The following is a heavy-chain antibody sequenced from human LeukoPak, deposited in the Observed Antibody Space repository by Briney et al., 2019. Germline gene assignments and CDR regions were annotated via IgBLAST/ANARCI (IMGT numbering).Heavy chain of an antibody. CDR1: GYTFTGYY. J-gene: IGHJ3*02. CDR3: AIPSPLLIRGFGTDALDI. V-gene: IGHV1-2*02. D-gene: IGHD1-14*01. CDR2: NNPNSGGT. Sequence: ASVKVSCKASGYTFTGYYMHWVRQAPGQGLEWMGWNNPNSGGTNYAQKFQGRVTMIRDTSINTAYMELSRLTSDDTAVYFCAIPSPLLIRGFGTDALDIWGQGTMVTVSS.